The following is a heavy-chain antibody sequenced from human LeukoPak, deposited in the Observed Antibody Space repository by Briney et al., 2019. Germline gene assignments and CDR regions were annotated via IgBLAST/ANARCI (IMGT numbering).Heavy chain of an antibody. D-gene: IGHD2-2*01. CDR1: GFTFSSYS. CDR3: AALRGCSSTSCPSGT. V-gene: IGHV3-21*01. CDR2: ISSSSSYI. J-gene: IGHJ5*02. Sequence: GGSLRLSCAASGFTFSSYSMNWVRQAPGKGLEWVSSISSSSSYIYYADSVKGRFTISRDNAKNSLYLQMNSRRAEDTAVYYCAALRGCSSTSCPSGTWGQGTLVTVSS.